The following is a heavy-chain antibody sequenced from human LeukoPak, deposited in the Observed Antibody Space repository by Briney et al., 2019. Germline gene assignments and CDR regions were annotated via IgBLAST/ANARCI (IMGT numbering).Heavy chain of an antibody. CDR3: ARDNGGSYYDY. CDR1: GDSISSYY. J-gene: IGHJ4*02. CDR2: IYYSWST. V-gene: IGHV4-59*01. D-gene: IGHD3-10*01. Sequence: PSETLSLTCTVSGDSISSYYWSWIRQPPGKGLEWIGCIYYSWSTNYTPSLKSRVTISVDTSKNHFSLKLSSVTAADTAVYYCARDNGGSYYDYWGQGTLVTVSS.